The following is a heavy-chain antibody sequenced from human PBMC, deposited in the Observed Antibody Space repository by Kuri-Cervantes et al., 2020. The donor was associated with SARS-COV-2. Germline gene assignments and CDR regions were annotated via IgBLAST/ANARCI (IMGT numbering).Heavy chain of an antibody. J-gene: IGHJ4*02. CDR2: IYYSGST. CDR1: GGSISSYY. Sequence: GSLRLSCTVSGGSISSYYWSWIRQPPGQGLEWLGYIYYSGSTKYNPSLESRVTISVDTSKNQFSLKLSSVTAADTAVYYCARAIAAAAPFDYWGQGTLVTVSS. D-gene: IGHD6-13*01. CDR3: ARAIAAAAPFDY. V-gene: IGHV4-59*01.